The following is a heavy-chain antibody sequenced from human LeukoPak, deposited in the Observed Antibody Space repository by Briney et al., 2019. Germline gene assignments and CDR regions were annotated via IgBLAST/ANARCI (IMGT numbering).Heavy chain of an antibody. CDR3: YTSITDY. Sequence: GGSLRLSCAASGFTVANDRMSWVRQAPGKGLEWVGRIRSKIDGGATDYAAPVKGRFTISRDDSKNTLYLQINSLKIEDTAMYYCYTSITDYWGQGTLVTVSS. CDR1: GFTVANDR. V-gene: IGHV3-15*01. D-gene: IGHD2-21*01. CDR2: IRSKIDGGAT. J-gene: IGHJ4*02.